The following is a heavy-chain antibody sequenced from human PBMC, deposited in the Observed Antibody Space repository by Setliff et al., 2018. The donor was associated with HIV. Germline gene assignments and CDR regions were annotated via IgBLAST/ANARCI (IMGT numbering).Heavy chain of an antibody. CDR2: ISWDGGST. CDR3: AKSERRQDITIFGVVAD. Sequence: PGGSLLSCAASGFTFDDYTMHWVRQAPGKGLEWVSLISWDGGSTYYADSVKGRFTISRDNSKNSLYLQMNSLRTEDTALYYCAKSERRQDITIFGVVADWGQGTLVTVSS. J-gene: IGHJ4*02. CDR1: GFTFDDYT. V-gene: IGHV3-43*01. D-gene: IGHD3-3*01.